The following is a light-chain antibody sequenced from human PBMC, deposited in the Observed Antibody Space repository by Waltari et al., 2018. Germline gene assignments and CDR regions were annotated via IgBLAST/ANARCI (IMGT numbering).Light chain of an antibody. CDR2: SND. CDR3: ATWDDRLNGQGV. J-gene: IGLJ3*02. V-gene: IGLV1-44*01. CDR1: SSNIGSYT. Sequence: QSVLTQPPSASGTPGQRVTISCSGSSSNIGSYTVNWYQQFPGTAPKLLIYSNDQRPSGVPDRFSGSKSGTSASLAISGLQSEDEAHYYCATWDDRLNGQGVFGGGTRLTVL.